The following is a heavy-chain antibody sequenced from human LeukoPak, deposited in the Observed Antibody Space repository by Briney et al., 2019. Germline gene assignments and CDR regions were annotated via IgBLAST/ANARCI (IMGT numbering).Heavy chain of an antibody. D-gene: IGHD1-1*01. CDR1: EYTFSAYY. CDR3: APYNTLDYYVDY. J-gene: IGHJ4*02. CDR2: INPNSGAT. V-gene: IGHV1-2*02. Sequence: ASVKVSYKTSEYTFSAYYMNWLRQAPGQELEWMGWINPNSGATNYAQKFQGRVTLTRDTSISTAYVELRRLTSDDTAVYYCAPYNTLDYYVDYWGQGTLVTVSS.